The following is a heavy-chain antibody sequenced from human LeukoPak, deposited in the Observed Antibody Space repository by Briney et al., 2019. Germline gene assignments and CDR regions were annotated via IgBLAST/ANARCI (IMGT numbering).Heavy chain of an antibody. CDR3: ARSVTMVRGIIEYYFDY. Sequence: GGSLRLSCAVSGFTFDDYGMSWVRQAPGKGLEWVSGINWNGGSTGYADSVKGRFTISRDNAKNSLYLQMNSLRAEDTAVYYCARSVTMVRGIIEYYFDYWGQGTLITVSS. J-gene: IGHJ4*02. CDR2: INWNGGST. D-gene: IGHD3-10*01. V-gene: IGHV3-20*04. CDR1: GFTFDDYG.